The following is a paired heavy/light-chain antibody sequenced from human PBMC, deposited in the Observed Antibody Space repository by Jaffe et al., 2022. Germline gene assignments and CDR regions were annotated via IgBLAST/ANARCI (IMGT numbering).Heavy chain of an antibody. CDR2: IYAGNSDT. Sequence: EVQLVQSATEVKKPGESLQISCKGSGYNFTTSWIAWVRQMPGKGLEWMGIIYAGNSDTRYSPSFQGQVTISADKSITTAYLQWSSLKASDTAMYYCARPHYCTNTTCPKGDALDTWGQGTMVTVSS. D-gene: IGHD2-2*01. V-gene: IGHV5-51*03. CDR1: GYNFTTSW. CDR3: ARPHYCTNTTCPKGDALDT. J-gene: IGHJ3*02.
Light chain of an antibody. J-gene: IGLJ2*01. V-gene: IGLV3-25*03. CDR1: ALPNQF. Sequence: SYELTQPPSVSLSPGQTARITCSGDALPNQFAYWYQQKPGQAPRLVIYKDNERASGIPERFSGSSSGTTVTLTISGVQAEDEAEYYCQSADNSGTYPVVFGGGTKLTVL. CDR2: KDN. CDR3: QSADNSGTYPVV.